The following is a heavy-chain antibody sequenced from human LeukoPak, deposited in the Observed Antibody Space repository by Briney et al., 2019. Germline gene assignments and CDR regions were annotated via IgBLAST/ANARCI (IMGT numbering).Heavy chain of an antibody. Sequence: VASVTVSCKASGYTFTSYGISWVRQAPGQGLEWMGWISAYNGNTNYAQKLQGRVTMTTDTSTSTAYMDLRSLRSDDTAVYYCARVIVVVPAAPYYWGQGTLVTVSS. CDR3: ARVIVVVPAAPYY. V-gene: IGHV1-18*04. CDR2: ISAYNGNT. CDR1: GYTFTSYG. J-gene: IGHJ4*02. D-gene: IGHD2-2*01.